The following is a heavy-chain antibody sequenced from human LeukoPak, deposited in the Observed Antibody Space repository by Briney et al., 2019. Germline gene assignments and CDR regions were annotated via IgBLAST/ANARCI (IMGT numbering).Heavy chain of an antibody. J-gene: IGHJ4*02. D-gene: IGHD1-20*01. Sequence: TGGSLRLSCEASGFTFSTHDMNWVRQPPGKGLEGVSCICWGSTFITYEDSVKGRFTISRDNAKNSLYLQMNSKRSADTAVYSCARRYTWNGEHYYFDYWGQGTLVTVSS. V-gene: IGHV3-21*06. CDR3: ARRYTWNGEHYYFDY. CDR2: ICWGSTFI. CDR1: GFTFSTHD.